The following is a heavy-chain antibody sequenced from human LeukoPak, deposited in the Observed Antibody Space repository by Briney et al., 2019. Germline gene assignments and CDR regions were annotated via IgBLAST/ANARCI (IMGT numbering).Heavy chain of an antibody. CDR1: GFTFSSYW. D-gene: IGHD3-10*01. J-gene: IGHJ5*02. V-gene: IGHV3-7*01. CDR2: IKQDGSEK. Sequence: GGSLRLSCAASGFTFSSYWMSWVRQAPGKGLEWVANIKQDGSEKYYVDSVKGRFTISRDNAKNSLYLQMNSLRAEDTAVYYCAREGRITTVRGVINWFDPWGQGTLVTVSS. CDR3: AREGRITTVRGVINWFDP.